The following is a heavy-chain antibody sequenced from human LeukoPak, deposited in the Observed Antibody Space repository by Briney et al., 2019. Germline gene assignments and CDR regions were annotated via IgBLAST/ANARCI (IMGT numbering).Heavy chain of an antibody. CDR1: GFTFSSYA. J-gene: IGHJ3*02. CDR3: AKEGDYYGSGSYRDGFDI. V-gene: IGHV3-30*04. D-gene: IGHD3-10*01. Sequence: GGSLRLSCAASGFTFSSYAMHWVRQAPGKGLEWVAAISYDGSIKYSADSVRGRFTISRDNSKNALYLQMDSLRADDTAVYYCAKEGDYYGSGSYRDGFDIWGQGTRATVSS. CDR2: ISYDGSIK.